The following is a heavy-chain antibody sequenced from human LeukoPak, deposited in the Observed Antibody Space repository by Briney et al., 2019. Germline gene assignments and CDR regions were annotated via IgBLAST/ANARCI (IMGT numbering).Heavy chain of an antibody. J-gene: IGHJ3*02. D-gene: IGHD2-15*01. CDR2: IYYSGST. CDR3: ARVTTFLPTVASIHDAFDI. V-gene: IGHV4-30-4*01. CDR1: GGSLSRGDYS. Sequence: SETLSLTCTVSGGSLSRGDYSWSRIRQAPGKGLEWIGYIYYSGSTYYNPSLKSRITISEDSPKNQSSLTLSSVTAADTAVYYCARVTTFLPTVASIHDAFDIWGQGTLVTVSS.